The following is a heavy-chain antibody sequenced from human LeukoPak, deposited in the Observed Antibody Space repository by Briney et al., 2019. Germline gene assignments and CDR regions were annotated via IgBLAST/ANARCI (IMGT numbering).Heavy chain of an antibody. V-gene: IGHV4-31*03. Sequence: SETLSLTCTVSGGSISSGGYYWSWIRQHPGKGLEWIGYIYYSGSTYYNPSLKSRVTISVDTSKNQFSLKLSSVTAADTAVYYCASLGMYDFWSGRSREPNYGMDVWGQGTTVTVSS. D-gene: IGHD3-3*01. CDR1: GGSISSGGYY. CDR2: IYYSGST. CDR3: ASLGMYDFWSGRSREPNYGMDV. J-gene: IGHJ6*02.